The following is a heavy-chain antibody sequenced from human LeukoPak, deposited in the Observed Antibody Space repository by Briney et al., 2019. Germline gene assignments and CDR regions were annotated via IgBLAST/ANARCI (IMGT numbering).Heavy chain of an antibody. V-gene: IGHV4-34*01. D-gene: IGHD3-10*01. CDR2: INHSGST. J-gene: IGHJ4*02. CDR3: ARRKITMVRGDCLDY. Sequence: SETLSLTCAVYGGSFSGYYWSWIRQPPGKGLEWIGEINHSGSTNYNPSLKSRVTISVDTSKNQFSLKLSSVTAADTAVYYCARRKITMVRGDCLDYWGQGTLVTVSS. CDR1: GGSFSGYY.